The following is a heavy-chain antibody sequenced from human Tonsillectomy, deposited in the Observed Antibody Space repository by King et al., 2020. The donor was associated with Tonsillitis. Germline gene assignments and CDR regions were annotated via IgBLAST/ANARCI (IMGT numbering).Heavy chain of an antibody. D-gene: IGHD5-12*01. J-gene: IGHJ6*02. CDR3: ARLAMLALVSTNTYYHAMDV. Sequence: VQLQESGPGLVKPSETLSLTCTVSGASVSSGSYYWSWIRQPPGKGLEWIGYIYYSGSTNYNTYLKSRVTISLDTSKNQFSLMLSSVSAAVTAVFYCARLAMLALVSTNTYYHAMDVWGQGTTVTVSS. CDR2: IYYSGST. V-gene: IGHV4-61*01. CDR1: GASVSSGSYY.